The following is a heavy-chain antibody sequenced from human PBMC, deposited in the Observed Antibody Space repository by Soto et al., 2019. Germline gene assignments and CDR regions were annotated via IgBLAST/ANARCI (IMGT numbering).Heavy chain of an antibody. V-gene: IGHV3-30*18. CDR3: AKGRMITFGGVIVS. J-gene: IGHJ4*02. CDR1: GFTFSSYG. CDR2: ISYDGSNK. D-gene: IGHD3-16*02. Sequence: QVQLVESGGGVVQPGRSLRLSCAASGFTFSSYGMHWVRQAPGKGLEWVAVISYDGSNKYYADSVKGRFTISSDNSKNTLYLQMNSLRAEDTAVYYCAKGRMITFGGVIVSWGQGTLVTVSS.